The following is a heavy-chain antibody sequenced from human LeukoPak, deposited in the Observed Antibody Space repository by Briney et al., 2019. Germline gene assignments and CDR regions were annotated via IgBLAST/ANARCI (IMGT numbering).Heavy chain of an antibody. D-gene: IGHD2-21*02. CDR2: ISGSGGST. CDR3: AKDGVAYCGGDCYSVNWFDP. CDR1: GFTFSSYA. Sequence: GGSLRLSCAASGFTFSSYAMSWVRQAPGKGLEWVSAISGSGGSTYYADSVKGRFTISRSNSKNTLYLQMNSLRAEDTAVYYCAKDGVAYCGGDCYSVNWFDPWGQGTLVTVSS. J-gene: IGHJ5*02. V-gene: IGHV3-23*01.